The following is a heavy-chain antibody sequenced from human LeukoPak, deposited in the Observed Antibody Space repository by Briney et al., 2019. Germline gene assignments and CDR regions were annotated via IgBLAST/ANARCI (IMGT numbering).Heavy chain of an antibody. V-gene: IGHV3-21*01. D-gene: IGHD6-13*01. Sequence: GGSLRLSCAASGFTFSSYSMNWVRQAPGKGLEWVSSISSSSSYIYYADSVKGRFTISGDNAKNSVYLQMNSLRAEDTAVYYCARGGGSGRYGLPFDHWGQGTLVTVSS. J-gene: IGHJ4*02. CDR2: ISSSSSYI. CDR3: ARGGGSGRYGLPFDH. CDR1: GFTFSSYS.